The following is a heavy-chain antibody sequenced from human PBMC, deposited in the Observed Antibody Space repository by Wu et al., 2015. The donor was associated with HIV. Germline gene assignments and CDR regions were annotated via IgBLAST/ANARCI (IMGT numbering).Heavy chain of an antibody. CDR3: ATVDTAIQSRDYYYYGMDV. CDR1: GYTFTDYY. D-gene: IGHD5-18*01. J-gene: IGHJ6*02. V-gene: IGHV1-69-2*01. Sequence: EVQLVQSGAEVKKPGATVKISCKVSGYTFTDYYMHWVQQAPGKGLEWMGLVDPEDGETIYAEKFQGRVTITADTSTDTAYMELSSLRSEDTAVYYCATVDTAIQSRDYYYYGMDVWGQGTTVTVSS. CDR2: VDPEDGET.